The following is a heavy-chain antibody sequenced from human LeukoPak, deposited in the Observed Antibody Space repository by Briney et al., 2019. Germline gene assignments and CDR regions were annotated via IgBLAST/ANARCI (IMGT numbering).Heavy chain of an antibody. CDR3: ARRSYYDSGGYYYDF. D-gene: IGHD3-22*01. J-gene: IGHJ4*02. V-gene: IGHV5-51*01. CDR2: IYPDDSDT. Sequence: GESLKISCKGSGYSFPIYWIGWVRQMPGKGLEWMGIIYPDDSDTRYSPSFQGQVTISADKSISTAYLQWSSLKASDTAMYYCARRSYYDSGGYYYDFWGQGTLVTVSS. CDR1: GYSFPIYW.